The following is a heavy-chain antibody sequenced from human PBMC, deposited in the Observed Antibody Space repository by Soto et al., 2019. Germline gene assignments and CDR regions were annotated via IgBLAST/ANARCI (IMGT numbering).Heavy chain of an antibody. CDR1: GFTFSNAW. D-gene: IGHD3-22*01. CDR2: IKRKTDGGTT. V-gene: IGHV3-15*07. Sequence: GGSLRLSCAASGFTFSNAWINCVRQAPGKGLEWVGRIKRKTDGGTTDCAAPVKGRFAISRDDSKNMVYLQMNSLKTEDTGIYSCTTDSYSTMIVVRFDSWGHGTLVTVSS. J-gene: IGHJ4*01. CDR3: TTDSYSTMIVVRFDS.